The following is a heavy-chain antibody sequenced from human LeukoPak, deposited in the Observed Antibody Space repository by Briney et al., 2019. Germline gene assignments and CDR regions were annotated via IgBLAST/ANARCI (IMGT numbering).Heavy chain of an antibody. V-gene: IGHV3-7*01. J-gene: IGHJ4*02. CDR3: ATRPRSDYYFAIFDY. D-gene: IGHD3-22*01. CDR2: IKHDGSEK. CDR1: GFMFSGFW. Sequence: GGSLRLSCAASGFMFSGFWMSWVRQAPGKGLEWVANIKHDGSEKNYVDSVKGRFTISRDNAKNSLYLQMNSLGGEDTAVYYCATRPRSDYYFAIFDYWGQGTLVTVSS.